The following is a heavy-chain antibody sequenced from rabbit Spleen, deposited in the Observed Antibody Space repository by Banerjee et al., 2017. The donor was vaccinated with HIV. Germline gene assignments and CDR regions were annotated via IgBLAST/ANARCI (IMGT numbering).Heavy chain of an antibody. D-gene: IGHD2-1*01. Sequence: QEQLVESGGGRVQPEGSLTLTCKASGFDFSNDYFVCWVRQAPGKGLEWIGCILPGSSGNTYYANWAKGRFTISKTSSTTGTLQMTSLTGADTATYFCARGGYGYGDSPYATWGFWGPGTLVTVS. J-gene: IGHJ4*01. V-gene: IGHV1S45*01. CDR3: ARGGYGYGDSPYATWGF. CDR1: GFDFSNDYF. CDR2: ILPGSSGNT.